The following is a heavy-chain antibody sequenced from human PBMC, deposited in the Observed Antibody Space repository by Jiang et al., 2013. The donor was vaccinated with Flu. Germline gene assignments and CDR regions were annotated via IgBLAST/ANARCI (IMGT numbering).Heavy chain of an antibody. Sequence: QYGAEVKKPGSSVKVSCKTSGGRFSSYFISWVRQAPGQGLEWMGGIIPLFGTANYAQRFQGRVTITADKSTSTVYMEITSLRSEDTAVFYCANFYAFGGSFVPKGSYYFDNWGQGTLVTVSS. CDR3: ANFYAFGGSFVPKGSYYFDN. D-gene: IGHD2/OR15-2a*01. J-gene: IGHJ4*02. CDR1: GGRFSSYF. V-gene: IGHV1-69*06. CDR2: IIPLFGTA.